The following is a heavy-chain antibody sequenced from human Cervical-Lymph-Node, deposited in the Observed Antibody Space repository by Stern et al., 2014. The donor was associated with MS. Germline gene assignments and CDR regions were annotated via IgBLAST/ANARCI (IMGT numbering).Heavy chain of an antibody. D-gene: IGHD4-17*01. V-gene: IGHV1-69*08. J-gene: IGHJ4*02. CDR1: GGTFSSYT. Sequence: QVQLVQSGAEVKKPGSSVKVSCKASGGTFSSYTISWVRQAPGQGLEWMGRIIPILGIANYAQKFQGRVTITADKSTSTAYMELSSLRSEDTAVYYCARDLGYGDYLRGWGQGTLVTVSS. CDR2: IIPILGIA. CDR3: ARDLGYGDYLRG.